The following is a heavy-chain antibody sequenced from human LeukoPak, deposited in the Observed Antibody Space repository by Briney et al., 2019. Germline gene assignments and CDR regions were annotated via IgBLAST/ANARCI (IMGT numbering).Heavy chain of an antibody. J-gene: IGHJ4*02. CDR2: IHNSGST. D-gene: IGHD5-24*01. CDR1: GYSISSGYY. CDR3: ARELRDSYNGEIGY. V-gene: IGHV4-38-2*02. Sequence: PSETLSLTCAVSGYSISSGYYWDWLRQPPGKGLECIGIIHNSGSTYYNSSLRSRVTISIDTAKNHLSLKLHTVTAEDTALYYCARELRDSYNGEIGYWGEGTLVTVSS.